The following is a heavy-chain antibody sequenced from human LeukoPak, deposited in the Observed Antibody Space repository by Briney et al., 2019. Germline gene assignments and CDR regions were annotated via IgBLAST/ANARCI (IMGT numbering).Heavy chain of an antibody. CDR2: INHSGST. J-gene: IGHJ4*02. V-gene: IGHV4-34*01. D-gene: IGHD3-10*01. CDR3: ARVAILGSGSYPFDY. CDR1: GGSFSGYY. Sequence: PSETLSLTCAVYGGSFSGYYWSWIRQPPGKGLEWIGEINHSGSTNYNPSLKSRVTISVDTSKNQFSLKLGSVTAADTAVYYCARVAILGSGSYPFDYWGQGTLVTVSS.